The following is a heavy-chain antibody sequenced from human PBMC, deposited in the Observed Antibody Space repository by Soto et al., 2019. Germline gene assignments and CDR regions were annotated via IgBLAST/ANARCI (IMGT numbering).Heavy chain of an antibody. CDR1: GYSFTSYW. J-gene: IGHJ6*02. V-gene: IGHV5-10-1*01. D-gene: IGHD4-4*01. CDR2: IDSSDSYT. Sequence: GESLKISCKGSGYSFTSYWISWVRQMPGKGLEWMGRIDSSDSYTNYSPSFQGHVTISADKSISTAYLQWSSLKASDTAMYYCARRMTTVKGYYYYGMDVWGQGTTVTVSS. CDR3: ARRMTTVKGYYYYGMDV.